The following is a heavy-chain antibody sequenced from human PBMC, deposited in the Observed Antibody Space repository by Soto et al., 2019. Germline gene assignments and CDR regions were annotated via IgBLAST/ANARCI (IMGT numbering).Heavy chain of an antibody. V-gene: IGHV4-59*08. CDR3: ARHEGRLIPASNTGGWVY. CDR1: GGSISSYY. Sequence: PSETLSLTCTVSGGSISSYYWSWIRQPPGKGLEWIGYIYYSGSTNYNPSLKSRVTISVDTSKNQLSLKLSSVTATDTAIYYFARHEGRLIPASNTGGWVYWGRGTLVTVSS. CDR2: IYYSGST. J-gene: IGHJ4*02. D-gene: IGHD6-25*01.